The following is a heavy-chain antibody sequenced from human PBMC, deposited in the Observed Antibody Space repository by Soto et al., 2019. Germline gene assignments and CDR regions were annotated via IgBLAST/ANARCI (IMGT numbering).Heavy chain of an antibody. CDR1: GGSISSNYYY. V-gene: IGHV4-39*01. D-gene: IGHD4-4*01. CDR2: IYNSGST. J-gene: IGHJ6*02. CDR3: ARGLTTVTPATIKAHYYGMDV. Sequence: PSETLSLTCTVSGGSISSNYYYWGCIRQPPGKGLEWIGNIYNSGSTYYNPSLKSRVTISVDTSKSQFSLKLRSVTAADTAVYYCARGLTTVTPATIKAHYYGMDVWGQGTTVTVSS.